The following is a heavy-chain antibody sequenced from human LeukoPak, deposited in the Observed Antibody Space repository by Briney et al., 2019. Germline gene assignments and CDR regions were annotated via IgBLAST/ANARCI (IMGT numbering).Heavy chain of an antibody. J-gene: IGHJ4*02. CDR3: VALGDRTY. CDR1: GFTFSSYD. D-gene: IGHD2-21*02. Sequence: GGSLRLSCAASGFTFSSYDMRWVRQPTGKGLEWVSAISPAGDTNSLHSVKGRFTISRENAKDSLYLQMNSLRAGDTAVYYCVALGDRTYWGQGTLVTVSS. CDR2: ISPAGDT. V-gene: IGHV3-13*01.